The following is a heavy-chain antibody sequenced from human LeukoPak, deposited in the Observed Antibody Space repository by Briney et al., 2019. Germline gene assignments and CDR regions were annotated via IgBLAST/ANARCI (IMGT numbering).Heavy chain of an antibody. CDR3: ARTTEAHSWRTRYYDYYMDV. D-gene: IGHD6-13*01. J-gene: IGHJ6*03. Sequence: SETLSLTCTVSGGSISSYYWSWIRQPPGKGLEWIGYIYYSGSTNYNPSLKSRVTISVDTSKNQFSLKLSSVTAADTAVYYCARTTEAHSWRTRYYDYYMDVRGKGTTVTVSS. CDR1: GGSISSYY. CDR2: IYYSGST. V-gene: IGHV4-59*01.